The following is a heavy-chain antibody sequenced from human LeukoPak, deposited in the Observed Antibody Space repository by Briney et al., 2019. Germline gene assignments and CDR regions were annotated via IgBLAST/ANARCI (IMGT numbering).Heavy chain of an antibody. V-gene: IGHV6-1*01. Sequence: SQTLSLTCAISGDSLFTNSVAWNWIRQSPSRGLEWLGRTYYRSKWSFDYALSVKSRITISADTSKNHFSLQLSSVTPDDTALYCCARGKYTSFDNWGQGTLVTVSS. D-gene: IGHD2-2*01. CDR3: ARGKYTSFDN. CDR1: GDSLFTNSVA. J-gene: IGHJ4*02. CDR2: TYYRSKWSF.